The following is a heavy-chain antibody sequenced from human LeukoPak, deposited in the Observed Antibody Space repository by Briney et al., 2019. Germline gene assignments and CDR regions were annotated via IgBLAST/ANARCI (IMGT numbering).Heavy chain of an antibody. J-gene: IGHJ3*02. V-gene: IGHV4-34*01. CDR3: ASSVMEAFDI. Sequence: RSSETLSLTCVVYGGSFSGYYWSWIRQPPGKGLEWIGEINHSGSTNYNPSLKSRVTISVDTSKNQFSLKLSSVTAADTAVYYCASSVMEAFDIWGQGTMVTVSS. CDR1: GGSFSGYY. CDR2: INHSGST. D-gene: IGHD2-21*01.